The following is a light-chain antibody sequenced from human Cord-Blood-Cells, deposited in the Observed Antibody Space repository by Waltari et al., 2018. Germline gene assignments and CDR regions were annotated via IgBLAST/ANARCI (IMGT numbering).Light chain of an antibody. V-gene: IGKV1-27*01. CDR1: QGISTY. CDR2: AAS. Sequence: DIQMTQSPSSLSASVGDRVTITCRASQGISTYLAWYQQKPGKVPQLLIYAASTLQSGVPSRFSCSGSGTDFTLTISSLQPEDGATYYCQKYNSASLPCGPGTKVDIK. CDR3: QKYNSASLP. J-gene: IGKJ3*01.